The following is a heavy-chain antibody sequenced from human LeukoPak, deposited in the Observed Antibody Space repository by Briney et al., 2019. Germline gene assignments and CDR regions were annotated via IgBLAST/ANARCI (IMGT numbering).Heavy chain of an antibody. J-gene: IGHJ4*02. V-gene: IGHV3-7*03. CDR1: EFTFNRYG. CDR2: IKKVGSEK. CDR3: ARGLAAPDY. D-gene: IGHD6-13*01. Sequence: GPLRLSCAASEFTFNRYGMSWVGQAPGKGLEWVANIKKVGSEKNYVDSVKGRFTISRGNAKNSVHLQMNSLRAEDTAVYYCARGLAAPDYWGQGTLVTVSS.